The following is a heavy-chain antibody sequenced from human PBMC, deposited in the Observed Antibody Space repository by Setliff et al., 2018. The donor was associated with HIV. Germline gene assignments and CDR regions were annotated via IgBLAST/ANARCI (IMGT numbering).Heavy chain of an antibody. CDR1: QNSFSDDY. CDR2: IRLPRGGT. J-gene: IGHJ5*02. CDR3: VTSPGSFLAQDATEAGDA. V-gene: IGHV1-2*02. Sequence: ASVKVSCKASQNSFSDDYMNWVRQAPGQRPEWMGWIRLPRGGTKYAQKFQGRVSLTWDTSISAGYMELRRLRSDYTAIYYCVTSPGSFLAQDATEAGDAWGQGSLVTVSS. D-gene: IGHD6-19*01.